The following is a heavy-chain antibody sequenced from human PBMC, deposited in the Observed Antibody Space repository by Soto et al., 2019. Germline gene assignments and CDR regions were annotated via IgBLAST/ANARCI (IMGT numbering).Heavy chain of an antibody. CDR1: GGSFSGYY. CDR3: ARGQGYGGNSFDY. V-gene: IGHV4-34*01. CDR2: INHSGST. Sequence: QVQLQQWGAGLLKPSETLSLTCAVYGGSFSGYYWSWIRQPPGKGLEWIGEINHSGSTNYNPSLKSRVTISVDTSKNQFSLKLSSVTAADTAVYYCARGQGYGGNSFDYWGQGTLVTVSS. D-gene: IGHD4-17*01. J-gene: IGHJ4*02.